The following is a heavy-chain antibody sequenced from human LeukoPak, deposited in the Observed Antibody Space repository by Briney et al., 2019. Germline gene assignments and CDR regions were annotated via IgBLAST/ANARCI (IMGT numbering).Heavy chain of an antibody. Sequence: ASVKVSCKASGYTFTSYGISWVRQAPGQGLEWMGWISAYNGNTNYAQKLQGRVTMTTDISTSTAYMELRSLRSDDTAVYYCASCSSGWSEFDYWGQGTLVTVSS. D-gene: IGHD6-19*01. CDR1: GYTFTSYG. CDR3: ASCSSGWSEFDY. J-gene: IGHJ4*02. V-gene: IGHV1-18*01. CDR2: ISAYNGNT.